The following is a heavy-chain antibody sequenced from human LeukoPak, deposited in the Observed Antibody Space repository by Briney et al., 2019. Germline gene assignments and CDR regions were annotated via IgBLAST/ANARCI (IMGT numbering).Heavy chain of an antibody. CDR2: ISSSGSYT. D-gene: IGHD2-15*01. Sequence: GGSLRLSCAASGFTFSDYYMSWIRQAPGKGLEWISYISSSGSYTNYADSVKGRFTISRDNAKNSLYLQMNSLRSEDTAVYYCASSLGGCSGGSCYSGPLAYWGQGTLVTVSS. J-gene: IGHJ4*02. CDR1: GFTFSDYY. V-gene: IGHV3-11*03. CDR3: ASSLGGCSGGSCYSGPLAY.